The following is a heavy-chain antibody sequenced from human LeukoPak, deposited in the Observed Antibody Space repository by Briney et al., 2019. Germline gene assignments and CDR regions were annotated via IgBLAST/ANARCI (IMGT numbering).Heavy chain of an antibody. CDR3: ARVTMVRGVNVVDP. Sequence: SQTLSLTCTVSGGSISSGGYYWSWIRQHPEKGLEWIGYIYYSGSTYYNPSLKSRVTISVDTSKNQFSLKLSSVTAAGTAVYYCARVTMVRGVNVVDPWGQGTLVTVSS. V-gene: IGHV4-31*03. CDR2: IYYSGST. D-gene: IGHD3-10*01. J-gene: IGHJ5*02. CDR1: GGSISSGGYY.